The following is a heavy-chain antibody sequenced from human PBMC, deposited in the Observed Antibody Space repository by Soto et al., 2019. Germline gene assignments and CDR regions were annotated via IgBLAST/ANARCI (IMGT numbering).Heavy chain of an antibody. CDR2: IYYSGST. CDR1: GGSISSGGYY. Sequence: PSETLSLTCTVSGGSISSGGYYWSWIRQHPGRGLEWIGYIYYSGSTYYNPSLKSRVTISVDTSKNQFSLKLSSVTAADTAVYYCARADCTNGVCYDVSWFDPWGQGTLVTVSS. J-gene: IGHJ5*02. D-gene: IGHD2-8*01. CDR3: ARADCTNGVCYDVSWFDP. V-gene: IGHV4-31*03.